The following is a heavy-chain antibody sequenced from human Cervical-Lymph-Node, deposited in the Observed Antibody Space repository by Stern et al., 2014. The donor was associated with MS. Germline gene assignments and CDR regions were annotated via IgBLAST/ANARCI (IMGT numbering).Heavy chain of an antibody. CDR3: GRFTRGSPSDY. CDR2: IRDDGSDK. D-gene: IGHD3-10*01. V-gene: IGHV3-7*01. Sequence: EVQLVQSGGGLVQPGESLTLSCVASGFTFSVYWMSWVRQAPGKGLEWVTNIRDDGSDKYYMVSVKGRFTISRANAKNSLYLQMNSLRGEYTAVYFCGRFTRGSPSDYWGQGTQVTVSP. J-gene: IGHJ4*02. CDR1: GFTFSVYW.